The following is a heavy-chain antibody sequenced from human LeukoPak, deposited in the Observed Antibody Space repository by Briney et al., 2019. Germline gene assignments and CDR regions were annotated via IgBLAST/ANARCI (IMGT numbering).Heavy chain of an antibody. J-gene: IGHJ3*02. CDR1: GFTFSSYS. Sequence: GGSLRLSCAASGFTFSSYSMNWVRQAPGKGLEWVSCISSSSSTIYYAGSVKGRFTISRDNAKNSLYLQMNSLRAEDTAVYYCARDEGWWELPGAFDIWGQGTMVTVSS. V-gene: IGHV3-48*01. CDR3: ARDEGWWELPGAFDI. D-gene: IGHD1-26*01. CDR2: ISSSSSTI.